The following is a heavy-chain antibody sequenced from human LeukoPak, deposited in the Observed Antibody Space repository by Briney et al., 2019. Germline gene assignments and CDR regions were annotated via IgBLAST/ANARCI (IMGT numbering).Heavy chain of an antibody. CDR3: ARRRYYDGSGYLE. V-gene: IGHV4-39*01. CDR1: GDSVSRSDSY. J-gene: IGHJ1*01. D-gene: IGHD3-22*01. Sequence: SETLSLTCSVSGDSVSRSDSYWDWIRQPPGKGLEWIGTIYYSGRTYYSPSLKSRVTMSVDPSNNQLSLNLRSVTAADTALYYCARRRYYDGSGYLEWGQGTLLSVSS. CDR2: IYYSGRT.